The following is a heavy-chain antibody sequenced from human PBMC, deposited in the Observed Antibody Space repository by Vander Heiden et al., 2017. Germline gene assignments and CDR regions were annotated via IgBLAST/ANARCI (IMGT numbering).Heavy chain of an antibody. D-gene: IGHD5-18*01. Sequence: EVQLVQSGAEVQKPGESLTISCQGSGYTFTTYWLGWVRQMPGKGLEWMGIIYPGDSDTRYSPSFQGQVTISADKSISAAYLQWSSLKASDSAMYYCARGPGYSYGSFDYWGQGTLVTVSS. CDR3: ARGPGYSYGSFDY. J-gene: IGHJ4*02. V-gene: IGHV5-51*01. CDR2: IYPGDSDT. CDR1: GYTFTTYW.